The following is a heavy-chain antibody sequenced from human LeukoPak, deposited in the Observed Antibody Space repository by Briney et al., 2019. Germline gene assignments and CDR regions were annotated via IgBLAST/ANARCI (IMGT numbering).Heavy chain of an antibody. CDR1: GGSISSGSYY. V-gene: IGHV4-61*02. Sequence: SETLSLTCTVSGGSISSGSYYWSWIRQPAGKGLEWIGRIYTSGSTNYNPSLKSRVAISVDTPKNQFSLSLNSVTAADTAVYYCARAQWEQPFDYWGQGTLVTVSS. J-gene: IGHJ4*02. CDR3: ARAQWEQPFDY. D-gene: IGHD1-26*01. CDR2: IYTSGST.